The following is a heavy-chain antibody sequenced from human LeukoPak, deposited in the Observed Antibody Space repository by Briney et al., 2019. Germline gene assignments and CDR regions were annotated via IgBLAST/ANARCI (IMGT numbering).Heavy chain of an antibody. Sequence: GGSLRLSCAASGFTFSSYAMSWVRQAPGKGLEWVSAISGSGGSTYYADSVKGRFTISRDNSKNTLYLQMNSLRAEDTAVYYCAKAKYYYDSSGYDYFGYWGQETLVTDSS. CDR1: GFTFSSYA. D-gene: IGHD3-22*01. CDR3: AKAKYYYDSSGYDYFGY. J-gene: IGHJ4*02. V-gene: IGHV3-23*01. CDR2: ISGSGGST.